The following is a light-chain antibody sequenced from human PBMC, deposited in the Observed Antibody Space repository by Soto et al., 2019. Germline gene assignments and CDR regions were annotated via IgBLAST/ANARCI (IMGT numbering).Light chain of an antibody. CDR3: QQYNNWPPWT. Sequence: EIVMTQSPATLSVSPGERATLSCRASQSVSSNLAWYQQKPGQAPRLLIYGASTRATDIPARFSGSGSWTEFTLTISSLQSEDFAVYYCQQYNNWPPWTFGQGTKVEIK. CDR1: QSVSSN. CDR2: GAS. V-gene: IGKV3-15*01. J-gene: IGKJ1*01.